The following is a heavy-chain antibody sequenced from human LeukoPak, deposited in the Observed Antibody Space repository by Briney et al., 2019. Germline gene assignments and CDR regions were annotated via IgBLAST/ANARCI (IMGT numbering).Heavy chain of an antibody. J-gene: IGHJ4*02. CDR2: ISAYNGNT. Sequence: ASVKVSCKASGYTFTNYGISWVRQAPGQGLEWMGWISAYNGNTNYAQKLQGRVTMTTDTSTSTAYMELRSLRSDDTAVYYCARDRVTGFTAMVYDYWGQGTLVTVSS. CDR3: ARDRVTGFTAMVYDY. CDR1: GYTFTNYG. V-gene: IGHV1-18*01. D-gene: IGHD5-18*01.